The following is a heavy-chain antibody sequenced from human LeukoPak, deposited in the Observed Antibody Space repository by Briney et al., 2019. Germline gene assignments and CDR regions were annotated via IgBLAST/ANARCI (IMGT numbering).Heavy chain of an antibody. V-gene: IGHV3-48*01. Sequence: GGSLRLSCAASGFTFSSYSMNWVRQAPGKGLEWVSYISSSSSTIYYADSVKGRFTISRDNAKNSLYLQMNSLRAEDTALYYCARVDFYDSSGSAFDIWGQGTMVTVSS. CDR2: ISSSSSTI. CDR3: ARVDFYDSSGSAFDI. CDR1: GFTFSSYS. D-gene: IGHD3-22*01. J-gene: IGHJ3*02.